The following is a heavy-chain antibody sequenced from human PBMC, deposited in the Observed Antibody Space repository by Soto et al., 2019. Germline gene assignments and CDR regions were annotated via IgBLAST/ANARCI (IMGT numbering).Heavy chain of an antibody. D-gene: IGHD5-12*01. CDR2: MSASGGTS. Sequence: EVELLESGGGLIHPGESLRLSCAASGFSFSSYAMIWVRQAPGKGLEWVSVMSASGGTSYFADSVKGRFSMSRDNSKNMFYLEMNILRAEDTAIYFCAKGSIQYSASIYYWGQGTLVSVSS. V-gene: IGHV3-23*01. CDR1: GFSFSSYA. J-gene: IGHJ4*02. CDR3: AKGSIQYSASIYY.